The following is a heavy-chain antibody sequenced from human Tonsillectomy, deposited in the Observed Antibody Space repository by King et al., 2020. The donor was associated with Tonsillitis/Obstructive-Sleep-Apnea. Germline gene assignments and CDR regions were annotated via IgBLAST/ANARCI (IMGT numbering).Heavy chain of an antibody. Sequence: QLQESGPGLAKPSETLSLTCTVSGGSISSSNYYWYWGWIRQPPGKGLEWSGSVYYSGTTYYSGTTYYNPSLTSRVTISVATSKNQFSLNLNSVTAADTAVYYCVRHSRDSSWGDYFYYIDVWGKGTMVTVSS. CDR3: VRHSRDSSWGDYFYYIDV. V-gene: IGHV4-39*01. CDR1: GGSISSSNYY. CDR2: VYYSGTTYYSGTT. J-gene: IGHJ6*03. D-gene: IGHD6-6*01.